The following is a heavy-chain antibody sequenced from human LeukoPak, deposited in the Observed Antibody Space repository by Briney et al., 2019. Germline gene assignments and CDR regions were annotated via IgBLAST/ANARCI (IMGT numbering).Heavy chain of an antibody. CDR3: VRVVFSS. CDR1: GFTVSSNY. V-gene: IGHV3-53*01. Sequence: GGSLRLSCAASGFTVSSNYMSWVRQAPGKGLEWVSVIYSDGSTYYADSVKGRFTISRDNSKNTLYLQMNSLRAEDTAFYFCVRVVFSSWGQGTLVTVSP. CDR2: IYSDGST. J-gene: IGHJ5*02. D-gene: IGHD6-6*01.